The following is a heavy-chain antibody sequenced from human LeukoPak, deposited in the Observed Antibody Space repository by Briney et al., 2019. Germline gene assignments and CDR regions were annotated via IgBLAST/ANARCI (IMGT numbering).Heavy chain of an antibody. CDR2: IYTSGIT. CDR3: AIVGATTGGGNFDY. D-gene: IGHD1-26*01. J-gene: IGHJ4*02. V-gene: IGHV4-4*07. Sequence: SETLTLPCTVSGGSISSYYWNWIRQPAGKGLEWIGRIYTSGITNYNPSLKSRVTMSVDTSKNQFSLKLSSLTAADTAVYYCAIVGATTGGGNFDYWGQGTLVSVSS. CDR1: GGSISSYY.